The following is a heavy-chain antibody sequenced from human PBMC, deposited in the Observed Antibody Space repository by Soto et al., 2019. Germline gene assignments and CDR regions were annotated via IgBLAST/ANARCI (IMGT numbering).Heavy chain of an antibody. Sequence: ASVQVSCEESGYTYTRYYIYWVRQANGQGPEWMGRINPDGGRTTYAQNFNGRVTMTRDTSAITVYMELSSLKFEDTAMYYCARGAYSSSSFPPSAPGGKRTPVPV. J-gene: IGHJ6*03. CDR2: INPDGGRT. D-gene: IGHD6-6*01. CDR3: ARGAYSSSSFPPSAP. V-gene: IGHV1-46*01. CDR1: GYTYTRYY.